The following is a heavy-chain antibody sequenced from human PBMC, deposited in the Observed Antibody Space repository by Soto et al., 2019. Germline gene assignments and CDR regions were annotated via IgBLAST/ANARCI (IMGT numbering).Heavy chain of an antibody. D-gene: IGHD5-18*01. CDR3: ARALPRSSGYSYGALDY. V-gene: IGHV1-46*01. J-gene: IGHJ4*02. Sequence: QVQLVQSGAEVKKPGASVKVSCKASGYTFTNYYMHWVRQAPGQGLEWMGIFNPSRTSTTYAQKFQGRVTMTRDTSTSTVYMELNSLRSDDTAVYYCARALPRSSGYSYGALDYWGQGTLVTVSS. CDR1: GYTFTNYY. CDR2: FNPSRTST.